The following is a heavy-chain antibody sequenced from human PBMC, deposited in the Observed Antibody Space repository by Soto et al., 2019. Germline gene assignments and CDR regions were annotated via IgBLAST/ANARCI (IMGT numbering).Heavy chain of an antibody. D-gene: IGHD7-27*01. V-gene: IGHV3-23*01. CDR1: GFTFSVFA. Sequence: EVQLLESGGGLVQPGGSLRLSCAASGFTFSVFAMSWVRQAPGKGLELVSTISGRGENTYYADSVKGRFTISRDNSKNKLNLQMNSLRGEDTAVYYCAKDRGTGDYGVNAVDIWGQGTMVTVAS. J-gene: IGHJ3*02. CDR2: ISGRGENT. CDR3: AKDRGTGDYGVNAVDI.